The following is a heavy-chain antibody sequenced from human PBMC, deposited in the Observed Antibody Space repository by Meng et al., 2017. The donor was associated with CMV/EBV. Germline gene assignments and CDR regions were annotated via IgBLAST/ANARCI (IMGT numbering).Heavy chain of an antibody. J-gene: IGHJ4*02. CDR1: GFTFSSYD. CDR2: ISSSGSTI. D-gene: IGHD3-16*01. V-gene: IGHV3-48*03. Sequence: GGSLRLSCAASGFTFSSYDMNWVRQAPGKGLEWVSYISSSGSTIYYADSVKGRFTISRDNAKNSLYLQMNSLRAEDTAVYYCARAGPHLGFDYWGQGTLVTVSS. CDR3: ARAGPHLGFDY.